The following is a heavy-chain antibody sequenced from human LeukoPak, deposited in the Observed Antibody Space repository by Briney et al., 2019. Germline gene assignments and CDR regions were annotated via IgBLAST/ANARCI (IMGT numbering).Heavy chain of an antibody. CDR3: ARYGYSGYGMHY. V-gene: IGHV3-48*03. D-gene: IGHD5-12*01. CDR1: GFTFSSYE. J-gene: IGHJ4*02. CDR2: ISSSGSTI. Sequence: GGSLRLSCAASGFTFSSYEMNWVRQAPGKGLEWVSYISSSGSTIYYADSVKGRFTISRDNAKNSLYLQMNSLRAEDTAVYYCARYGYSGYGMHYWGQGTLVTVSS.